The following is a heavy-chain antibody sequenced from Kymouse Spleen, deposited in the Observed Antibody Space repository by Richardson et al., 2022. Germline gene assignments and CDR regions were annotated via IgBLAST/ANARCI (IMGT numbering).Heavy chain of an antibody. CDR1: GGSFSGYY. V-gene: IGHV4-34*01. CDR2: INHSGST. Sequence: QVQLQQWGAGLLKPSETLSLTCAVYGGSFSGYYWSWIRQPPGKGLEWIGEINHSGSTNYNPSLKSRVTISVDTSKNQFSLKLSSVTAADTAVYYCAGYGGKFYYYYGMDVWGQGTTVTVSS. J-gene: IGHJ6*02. D-gene: IGHD4-23*01. CDR3: AGYGGKFYYYYGMDV.